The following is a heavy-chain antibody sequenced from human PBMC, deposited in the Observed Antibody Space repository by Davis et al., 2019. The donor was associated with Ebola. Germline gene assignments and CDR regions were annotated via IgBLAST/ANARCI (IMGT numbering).Heavy chain of an antibody. CDR3: ARGRDNWNYADMDV. V-gene: IGHV1-2*02. D-gene: IGHD1-7*01. J-gene: IGHJ6*03. Sequence: ASVKVSCKASGYTFTDYNIHWVRQAPGQGLEWMGWINPNSGGTNYAQKFHGRVTMTWDTSITTAYMELTRLRSDDTAVFYCARGRDNWNYADMDVWGKGTTVTVSS. CDR1: GYTFTDYN. CDR2: INPNSGGT.